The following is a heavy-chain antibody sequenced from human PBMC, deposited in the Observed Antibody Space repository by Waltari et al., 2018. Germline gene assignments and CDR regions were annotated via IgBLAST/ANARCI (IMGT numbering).Heavy chain of an antibody. CDR1: GFAFRRYW. CDR2: IKQDGREK. CDR3: ARDRGYSLYYFDY. D-gene: IGHD5-18*01. Sequence: EVQLVESGGGLVQPGGSLGLSWAASGFAFRRYWLGWVRQAPGKGLGWVANIKQDGREKYYVDSVKGRFTISRDNAKNSLYLQMNSLRAEDTAVYYCARDRGYSLYYFDYWGQGTLVTVSS. V-gene: IGHV3-7*01. J-gene: IGHJ4*02.